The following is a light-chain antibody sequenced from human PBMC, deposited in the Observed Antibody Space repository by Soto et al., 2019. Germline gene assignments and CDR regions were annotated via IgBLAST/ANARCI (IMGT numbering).Light chain of an antibody. CDR2: EGS. V-gene: IGLV2-23*01. Sequence: QSVLTQPASVSGSPGQSITISCIGGNTDVGSYNLVSWYQHHPGKAPKLMIYEGSKRPSGVSNRFSGSKSGNTASLTISGLQAEDESDYYCCSYAGGSIWEFGGGTKVTVL. J-gene: IGLJ3*02. CDR3: CSYAGGSIWE. CDR1: NTDVGSYNL.